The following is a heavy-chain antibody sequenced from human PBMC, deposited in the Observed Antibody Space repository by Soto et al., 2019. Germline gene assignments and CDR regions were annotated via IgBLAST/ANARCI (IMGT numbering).Heavy chain of an antibody. CDR1: GGSISSYY. J-gene: IGHJ3*02. V-gene: IGHV4-59*01. CDR2: IYYSGST. CDR3: ARKAVAGSDAFDI. D-gene: IGHD6-19*01. Sequence: PSETLSLTCTVSGGSISSYYWSWIRQPPGKGLEWIGYIYYSGSTNYNPSLKSRVTISVDTSKNQFSLKLSSVTAADTAVYYCARKAVAGSDAFDIWGQGTMVTVSS.